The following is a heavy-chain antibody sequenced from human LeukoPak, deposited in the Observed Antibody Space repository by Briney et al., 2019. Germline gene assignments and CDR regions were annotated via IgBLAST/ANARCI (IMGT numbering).Heavy chain of an antibody. CDR3: VKAWSD. V-gene: IGHV3-7*03. D-gene: IGHD3-3*01. CDR1: GFPFCTFL. CDR2: IKEDGSEK. Sequence: GSLRLSRAASGFPFCTFLMPWVRQAPGKGLEWVANIKEDGSEKYHADSVKGRFSISRDNAKNSLFLQMNSLRAEDTALYYCVKAWSDWGQGTLVTVSS. J-gene: IGHJ4*02.